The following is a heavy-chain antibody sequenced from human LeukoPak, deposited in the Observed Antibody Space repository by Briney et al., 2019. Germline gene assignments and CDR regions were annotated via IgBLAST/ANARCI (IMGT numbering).Heavy chain of an antibody. CDR3: ARVILGGYESYDFWSGYHPMGY. V-gene: IGHV1-8*01. CDR1: GYTFTSYD. D-gene: IGHD3-3*01. Sequence: ASVKVSCKASGYTFTSYDINWVRQATGQGLEWMGWMNPNSGNTGYAQKFQGRVTMTRNTSISTAYMELSSLRSEDTAVYYCARVILGGYESYDFWSGYHPMGYWGQGTLVTVSS. CDR2: MNPNSGNT. J-gene: IGHJ4*02.